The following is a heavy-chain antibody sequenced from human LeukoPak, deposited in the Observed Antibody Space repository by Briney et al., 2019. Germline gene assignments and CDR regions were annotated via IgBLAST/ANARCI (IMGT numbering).Heavy chain of an antibody. CDR2: INPSGGST. CDR3: ARGAAADYYYMDV. Sequence: ASVKVSCKASGYTFTGYYIHWVRQAPGQGLEWMGIINPSGGSTSYAQKFQGRVTMTRDMSTSTVYMELSSLRSEDTAVYYCARGAAADYYYMDVWGKGTTVTVSS. CDR1: GYTFTGYY. J-gene: IGHJ6*03. D-gene: IGHD6-13*01. V-gene: IGHV1-46*01.